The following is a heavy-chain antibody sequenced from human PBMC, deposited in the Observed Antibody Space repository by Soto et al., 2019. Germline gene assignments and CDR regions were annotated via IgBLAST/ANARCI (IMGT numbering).Heavy chain of an antibody. CDR2: ISGSGGST. CDR3: AKGIRDHVMERRRGYYYYGMDV. J-gene: IGHJ6*02. V-gene: IGHV3-23*01. Sequence: GGSLRLSCAASGFTFSSYAMSWVRQAPGKGLEWVSAISGSGGSTYYADSVKGRFTISRDNSKNTLYLQMNSLRAEDTAVYYCAKGIRDHVMERRRGYYYYGMDVWGQGTTVTVSS. D-gene: IGHD1-1*01. CDR1: GFTFSSYA.